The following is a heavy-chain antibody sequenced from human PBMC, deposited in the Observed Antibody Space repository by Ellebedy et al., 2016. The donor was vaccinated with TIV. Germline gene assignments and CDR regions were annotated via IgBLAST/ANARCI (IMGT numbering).Heavy chain of an antibody. CDR1: GYIFTAYY. J-gene: IGHJ6*02. V-gene: IGHV1-2*02. CDR3: ARVRRGSSGMDV. Sequence: ASVKVSCKTSGYIFTAYYIHWVRQAPGQGLEWMGWINPDSGGTSLAQKFQGRVTMTRDTSINTAYMHLSRLESDDTAVYYCARVRRGSSGMDVWGQGTTVTVSS. D-gene: IGHD6-13*01. CDR2: INPDSGGT.